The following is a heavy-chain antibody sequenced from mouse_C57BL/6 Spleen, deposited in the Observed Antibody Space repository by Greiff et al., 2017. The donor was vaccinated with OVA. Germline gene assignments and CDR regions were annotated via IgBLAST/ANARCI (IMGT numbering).Heavy chain of an antibody. CDR1: GYSITSGYY. Sequence: EVQLQQSGPGLVKPSQSLSLTCSVTGYSITSGYYWNWIRQFPGNKLEWMGYISYDGSNNYNPSLKNRISITRDTSKNQFFLKLNSVTTEDTATYYCARDLDYWGQGTTLTVSS. CDR3: ARDLDY. V-gene: IGHV3-6*01. CDR2: ISYDGSN. J-gene: IGHJ2*01.